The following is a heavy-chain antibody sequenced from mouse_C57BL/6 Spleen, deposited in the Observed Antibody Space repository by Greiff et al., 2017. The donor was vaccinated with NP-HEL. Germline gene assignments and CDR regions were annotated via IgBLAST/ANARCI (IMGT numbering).Heavy chain of an antibody. CDR1: GFNIKDDY. CDR3: TTRGTAQATGYFDY. D-gene: IGHD3-2*02. CDR2: IDPENGDT. Sequence: EVKVEESGAELVRPGASVKLSCTASGFNIKDDYMHWVKQRPEQGLEWIGWIDPENGDTEYASKFQGKATITADTSSNTAYLQLSSLTSEDTAVYYCTTRGTAQATGYFDYWGQGTTLTVSS. V-gene: IGHV14-4*01. J-gene: IGHJ2*01.